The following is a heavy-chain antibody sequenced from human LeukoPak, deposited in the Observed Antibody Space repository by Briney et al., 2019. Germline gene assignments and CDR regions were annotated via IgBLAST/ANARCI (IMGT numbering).Heavy chain of an antibody. Sequence: PSETLFLTCTVPGGSISSYYWSWVRQPPGKGLVWIGYIHYSGSTNYSPSLKSRVTISVDTSKNQFSLKLSSVTAADTAVYYCARFGSGYYHWGQGTLVTVSS. D-gene: IGHD3-22*01. CDR1: GGSISSYY. J-gene: IGHJ5*02. CDR2: IHYSGST. V-gene: IGHV4-59*12. CDR3: ARFGSGYYH.